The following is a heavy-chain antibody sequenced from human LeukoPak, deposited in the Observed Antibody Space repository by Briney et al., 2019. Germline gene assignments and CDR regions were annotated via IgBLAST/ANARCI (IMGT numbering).Heavy chain of an antibody. J-gene: IGHJ6*03. Sequence: GASVKVSCKASGYTFTSYVIHWVRQAPGQRLEWMGWINAGNGNTKYSQEFQDRVAITRDTSASTAYMELSSLRSEDMAVYYCARARYETRIWPKSRYDYYHYMTSGAKGPRSPSP. D-gene: IGHD3-3*01. CDR3: ARARYETRIWPKSRYDYYHYMTS. CDR2: INAGNGNT. V-gene: IGHV1-3*03. CDR1: GYTFTSYV.